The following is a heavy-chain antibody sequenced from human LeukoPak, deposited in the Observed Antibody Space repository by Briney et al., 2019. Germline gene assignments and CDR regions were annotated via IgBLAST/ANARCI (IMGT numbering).Heavy chain of an antibody. Sequence: PGGSLRLSCAASGSTFSSYGMSWVRQAPGKGLEWVSAISGSGGSTYYADSVKGRFTISRDNSKNTLYLQMNSLRAEDTAVYYCANRLPRDPDYWGQGTLVTVSS. CDR3: ANRLPRDPDY. D-gene: IGHD5-12*01. CDR1: GSTFSSYG. CDR2: ISGSGGST. J-gene: IGHJ4*02. V-gene: IGHV3-23*01.